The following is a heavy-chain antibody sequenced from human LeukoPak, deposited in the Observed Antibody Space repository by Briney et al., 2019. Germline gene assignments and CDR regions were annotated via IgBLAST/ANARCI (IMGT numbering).Heavy chain of an antibody. CDR2: INHSGST. D-gene: IGHD5-24*01. V-gene: IGHV4-34*01. Sequence: SETLSLTCAVYGGSFSGYYWSWIRQPPGKGLEWIGEINHSGSTNCNPSLKSRVTISVDTSKNQFSLKLSSVTAADTAVYYCARRPFRWLQLTRMYYFDYWGQGTLVTVSS. J-gene: IGHJ4*02. CDR3: ARRPFRWLQLTRMYYFDY. CDR1: GGSFSGYY.